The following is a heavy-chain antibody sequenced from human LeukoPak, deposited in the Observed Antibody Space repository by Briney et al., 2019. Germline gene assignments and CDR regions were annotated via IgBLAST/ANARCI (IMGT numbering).Heavy chain of an antibody. V-gene: IGHV1-2*06. CDR1: GYTFTGYH. CDR3: ARDQGSLTRSWYTGY. CDR2: TNPYSGDT. Sequence: ASVKVSCKASGYTFTGYHIHWVRQAPGQGLEWMGRTNPYSGDTNFAQKFQGRVTMTSDTSITTAYMDLSSLTPDDTAVYFCARDQGSLTRSWYTGYWGQGTQVTVSS. D-gene: IGHD6-13*01. J-gene: IGHJ4*02.